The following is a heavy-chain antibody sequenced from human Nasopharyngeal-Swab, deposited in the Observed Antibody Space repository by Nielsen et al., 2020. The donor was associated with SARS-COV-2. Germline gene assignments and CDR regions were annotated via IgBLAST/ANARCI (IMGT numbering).Heavy chain of an antibody. J-gene: IGHJ4*02. CDR3: ARPPIAAAGQFDY. CDR1: GYTFTGYY. CDR2: INPNSGGT. Sequence: ASVKVSCKASGYTFTGYYMHWVRQAPGQGLEWMGWINPNSGGTNYAQKFQGRVTMTRDTSISTAYMELSRLRSDDTAVYYCARPPIAAAGQFDYWGQGTLVTVSS. V-gene: IGHV1-2*02. D-gene: IGHD6-13*01.